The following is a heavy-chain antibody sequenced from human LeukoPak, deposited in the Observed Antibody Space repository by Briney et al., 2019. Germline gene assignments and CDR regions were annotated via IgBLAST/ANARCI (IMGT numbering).Heavy chain of an antibody. CDR1: GGSFSGYY. CDR3: AGGGSSNYDLDY. Sequence: SETLSLTCAVYGGSFSGYYWSWIRQPPGKGLEWIGEINHSGSTNYNPSLKSRVTISVDTSKNQFSLKLSSVTAADTAVYCCAGGGSSNYDLDYWGQGTLVTVSS. D-gene: IGHD4-4*01. J-gene: IGHJ4*02. V-gene: IGHV4-34*01. CDR2: INHSGST.